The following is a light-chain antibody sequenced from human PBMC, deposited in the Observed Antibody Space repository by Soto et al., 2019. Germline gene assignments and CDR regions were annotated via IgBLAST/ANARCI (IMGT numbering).Light chain of an antibody. CDR3: QQYSNLIT. CDR2: AAS. CDR1: QTISSW. Sequence: KLTRSPSPLSRSLRYRVTISSRASQTISSWLAWYQQKPGKAPKRLIYAASSLQSGVPSRFSGSGSGTEFTLTISSLQPEDFATYYCQQYSNLITFGQRTRLEI. V-gene: IGKV1-5*01. J-gene: IGKJ5*01.